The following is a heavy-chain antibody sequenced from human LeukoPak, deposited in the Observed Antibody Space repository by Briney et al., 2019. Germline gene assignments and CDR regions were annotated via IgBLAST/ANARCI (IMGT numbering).Heavy chain of an antibody. V-gene: IGHV3-23*01. J-gene: IGHJ6*02. CDR3: VRGYSLGPYGMDV. CDR2: ISDSGGST. Sequence: GGSLRLSCAASGIPFSNYAMSWVRQAPGKGLEWVSGISDSGGSTYYADSVKGRFTISRDNSKDTLYPQMSSLRAEDTAVYFCVRGYSLGPYGMDVWGQGATVTVSS. D-gene: IGHD2-15*01. CDR1: GIPFSNYA.